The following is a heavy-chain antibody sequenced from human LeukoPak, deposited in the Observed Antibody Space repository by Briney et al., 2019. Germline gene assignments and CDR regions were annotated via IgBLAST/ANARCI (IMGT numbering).Heavy chain of an antibody. CDR3: ARVARLYYYYMDV. CDR1: GFTFSGYW. J-gene: IGHJ6*03. D-gene: IGHD6-6*01. Sequence: PGGSLRLSCAASGFTFSGYWMSWVRQAPGKGLEWVANIREDGSETYYVDSLKGRFTISRDNAKNSLYLQMNSLRAEDTAVYYCARVARLYYYYMDVWGKGTTVTVSS. CDR2: IREDGSET. V-gene: IGHV3-7*01.